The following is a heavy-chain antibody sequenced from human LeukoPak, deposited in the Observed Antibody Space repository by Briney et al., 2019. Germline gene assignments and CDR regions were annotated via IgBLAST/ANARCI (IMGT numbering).Heavy chain of an antibody. CDR2: VNAGNGKT. D-gene: IGHD3-22*01. CDR1: GYTFTRYA. J-gene: IGHJ5*02. CDR3: ASVEYDSSGYYSLDNWFDP. Sequence: ASVKVSCKASGYTFTRYALHWVRQAPRQRLEWMGWVNAGNGKTKYSQKFQGRVTITRDTSASAAYMELNSLRSEDTAVYYCASVEYDSSGYYSLDNWFDPWGQGTLVTVSS. V-gene: IGHV1-3*01.